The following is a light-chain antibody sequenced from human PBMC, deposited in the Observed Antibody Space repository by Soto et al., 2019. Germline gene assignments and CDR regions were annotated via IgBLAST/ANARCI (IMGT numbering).Light chain of an antibody. CDR3: QQRSNWRGVT. V-gene: IGKV1-39*01. Sequence: DIKMTQSPSSLSASVGDRVTITCRASQSISSYLNWYQQKPGKAPKLLIYAASSLQSGVPSRFSGSGSGTDFTLTISSLQPEDFAVYYCQQRSNWRGVTFGQGTRLEIK. CDR1: QSISSY. CDR2: AAS. J-gene: IGKJ5*01.